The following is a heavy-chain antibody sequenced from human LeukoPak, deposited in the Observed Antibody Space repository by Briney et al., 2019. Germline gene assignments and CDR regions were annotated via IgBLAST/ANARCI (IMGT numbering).Heavy chain of an antibody. J-gene: IGHJ4*02. CDR2: FDPEDGTR. D-gene: IGHD5-18*01. CDR1: GDTVTGFS. V-gene: IGHV1-24*01. Sequence: ASVKVSCKVSGDTVTGFSIHWVRQAPGHGLEWMGGFDPEDGTRIFAQKFQGRVTMTEDTSTDTAYMDLSSLRSEDTAVYYCATGYTYDYSLYWGQGTLVTVSS. CDR3: ATGYTYDYSLY.